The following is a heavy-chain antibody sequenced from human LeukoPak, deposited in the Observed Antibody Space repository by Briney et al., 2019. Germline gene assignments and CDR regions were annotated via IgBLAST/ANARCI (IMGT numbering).Heavy chain of an antibody. V-gene: IGHV4-34*01. CDR2: INHSGST. J-gene: IGHJ3*02. CDR1: GGSFSGYY. CDR3: ARGLTTVTTPIAAFDI. D-gene: IGHD4-17*01. Sequence: SETLSLTCAVYGGSFSGYYWSWIRQPPGKGLEWIGEINHSGSTNYNPSLKSRVTISVDPSKNQFSLKLSSVTAADTAVYYCARGLTTVTTPIAAFDIWGQGTMVTVSS.